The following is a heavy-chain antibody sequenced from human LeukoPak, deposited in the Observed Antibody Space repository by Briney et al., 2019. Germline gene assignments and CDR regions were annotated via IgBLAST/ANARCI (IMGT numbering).Heavy chain of an antibody. CDR2: IYTSGST. CDR1: GGSISSYY. D-gene: IGHD3-22*01. CDR3: ARWVPNIYYDSRIPYYYYMDV. Sequence: PSETLSLTCTVSGGSISSYYWSWIRQPAGKGLEWIGRIYTSGSTNYNPSLKSRVTMSVDTSKNQFSLKLSSVTAADTAAYYCARWVPNIYYDSRIPYYYYMDVWGKGTTVTVSS. J-gene: IGHJ6*03. V-gene: IGHV4-4*07.